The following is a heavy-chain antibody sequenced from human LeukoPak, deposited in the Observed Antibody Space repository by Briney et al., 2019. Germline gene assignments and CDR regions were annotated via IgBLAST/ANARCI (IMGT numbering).Heavy chain of an antibody. J-gene: IGHJ4*02. D-gene: IGHD3-22*01. Sequence: GGSLRLSCVASGFIFSSYGMSWVRQAPGKGLEWVSAISGSGDSTFYADSVKGRFTISRDNSKNTLYLQMSSLGAEDRAVYYCAKYYYDGTGSNLFDYWGQGTLVTVSS. CDR3: AKYYYDGTGSNLFDY. CDR2: ISGSGDST. V-gene: IGHV3-23*01. CDR1: GFIFSSYG.